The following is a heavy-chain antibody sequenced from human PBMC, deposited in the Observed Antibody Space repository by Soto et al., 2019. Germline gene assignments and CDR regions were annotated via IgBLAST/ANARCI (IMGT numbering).Heavy chain of an antibody. V-gene: IGHV6-1*01. Sequence: SPTLSLTRAISGDSVSSNSAAWNWIRQSPSRGLEWLGRPYYRSKWYNDYAVSVKSRITINPDTSKNQFSLQLNSVTPEDTAVYYCARAGYCSGGSCYGGFDPWGQGTLVTVSS. J-gene: IGHJ5*02. CDR2: PYYRSKWYN. CDR1: GDSVSSNSAA. D-gene: IGHD2-15*01. CDR3: ARAGYCSGGSCYGGFDP.